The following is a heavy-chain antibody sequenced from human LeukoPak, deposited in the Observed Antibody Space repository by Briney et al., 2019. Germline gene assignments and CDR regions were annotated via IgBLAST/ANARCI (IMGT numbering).Heavy chain of an antibody. CDR3: ARHFDIVVVPAAMHGFDY. CDR2: IDPSDSYT. Sequence: GESLKISCKGSGYSFTSYWISWVRQMPGKGLEWMGRIDPSDSYTNYSPSFQGHVTTSADKSISTAYLQWSSLKASDTAMYYCARHFDIVVVPAAMHGFDYWGQGTLVTVSS. V-gene: IGHV5-10-1*01. J-gene: IGHJ4*02. CDR1: GYSFTSYW. D-gene: IGHD2-2*01.